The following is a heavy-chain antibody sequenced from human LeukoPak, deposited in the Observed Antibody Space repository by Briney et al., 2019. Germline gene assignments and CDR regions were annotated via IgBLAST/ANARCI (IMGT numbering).Heavy chain of an antibody. J-gene: IGHJ4*02. D-gene: IGHD3-3*01. CDR2: VHLDGRT. Sequence: SETLSLTCGVSGGSITITNYWTWVRQPPGKGLEWIGEVHLDGRTNYNPSLKSRLTMSVDLSENHISLKLTSVTAADTAVYYCAREGGFYRPLDYSGQGTLVTVSS. V-gene: IGHV4-4*02. CDR1: GGSITITNY. CDR3: AREGGFYRPLDY.